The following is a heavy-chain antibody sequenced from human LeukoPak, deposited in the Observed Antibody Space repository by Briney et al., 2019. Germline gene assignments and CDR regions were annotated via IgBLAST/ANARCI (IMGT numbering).Heavy chain of an antibody. CDR2: ISYDGSNK. J-gene: IGHJ5*02. Sequence: PGRSLRLSCAASGFTFSSYAMHWVRQAPGKGLEWVAVISYDGSNKYYADSVKGRFTISRDNSKNTLYLQMNSLRTEDTAVYSCARDASHSSGWYYSPGVNWFDPWGQGTLVTVSS. D-gene: IGHD6-19*01. CDR1: GFTFSSYA. V-gene: IGHV3-30-3*01. CDR3: ARDASHSSGWYYSPGVNWFDP.